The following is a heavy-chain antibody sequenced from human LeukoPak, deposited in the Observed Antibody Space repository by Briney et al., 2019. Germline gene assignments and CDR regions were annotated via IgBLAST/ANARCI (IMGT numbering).Heavy chain of an antibody. Sequence: GGSLRLSCAASDFTFSSFSMNWVRQAPGKGLEWVSSISSTSRYIYYADSVKGRFTISRGNAKNSLFLQMNSLRAEDTAIYYCARDGGSGSYSYYFDYWGQGSLVTVSS. V-gene: IGHV3-21*01. D-gene: IGHD3-10*01. CDR3: ARDGGSGSYSYYFDY. J-gene: IGHJ4*02. CDR1: DFTFSSFS. CDR2: ISSTSRYI.